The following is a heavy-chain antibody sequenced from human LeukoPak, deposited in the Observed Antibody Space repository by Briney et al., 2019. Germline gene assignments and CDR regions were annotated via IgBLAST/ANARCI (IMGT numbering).Heavy chain of an antibody. V-gene: IGHV4-30-2*01. D-gene: IGHD6-13*01. Sequence: PSQTLSLTCAVSGGSISSGGYSWSWIRQPPGKVLEWIGYIYHSGSTYYNPSLKSRVTISVDRSKNQFSLKLSSVTAADTAVYYCARLSSSWYLYFDYWGQGTLVTVSS. CDR2: IYHSGST. J-gene: IGHJ4*02. CDR1: GGSISSGGYS. CDR3: ARLSSSWYLYFDY.